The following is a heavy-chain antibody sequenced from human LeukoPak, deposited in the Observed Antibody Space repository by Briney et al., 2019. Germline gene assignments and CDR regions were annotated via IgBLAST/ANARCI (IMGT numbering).Heavy chain of an antibody. V-gene: IGHV4-61*01. CDR3: ARVDFVVVPAAMYWFDP. Sequence: SETLSLTCTVSGGSISSSSYYRHWIRQPPGKGLEWIANIYYSGSTNYNPSLKSRITISVDTSTNQFSLKLSSVTAADTAVYYCARVDFVVVPAAMYWFDPWGQGTPVTVSS. J-gene: IGHJ5*02. D-gene: IGHD2-2*01. CDR2: IYYSGST. CDR1: GGSISSSSYY.